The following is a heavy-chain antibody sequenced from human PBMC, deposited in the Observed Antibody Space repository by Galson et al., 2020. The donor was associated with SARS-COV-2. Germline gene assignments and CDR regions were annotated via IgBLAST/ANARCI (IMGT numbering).Heavy chain of an antibody. V-gene: IGHV1-24*01. Sequence: GESMTISCKVSGNTLTELSMHWVRQAPGKGLEWKGGFDPADGETIYAQKFQGRVTMTEDTSTDTAYMELSSLRSEDTAVYYCATSSTCPRFSLPNWCDSWGQGSLVCCSS. D-gene: IGHD3-16*02. CDR1: GNTLTELS. CDR3: ATSSTCPRFSLPNWCDS. CDR2: FDPADGET. J-gene: IGHJ5*02.